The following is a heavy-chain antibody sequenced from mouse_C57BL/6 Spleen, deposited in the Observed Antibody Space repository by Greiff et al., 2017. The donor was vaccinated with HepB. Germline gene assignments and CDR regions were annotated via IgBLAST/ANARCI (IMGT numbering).Heavy chain of an antibody. CDR2: IDPSDSYT. CDR3: ARSGDGYPDGMDY. J-gene: IGHJ4*01. Sequence: QVQLQQPGAELVRPGTSVKLSCKASGYTFTSYWMHWVKQRPGQGLEWIGVIDPSDSYTNYNQKFKGKATLTVDTSSSTAYMQLSSLTSEDSAVYYCARSGDGYPDGMDYWGQGTSVTVSS. V-gene: IGHV1-59*01. D-gene: IGHD2-3*01. CDR1: GYTFTSYW.